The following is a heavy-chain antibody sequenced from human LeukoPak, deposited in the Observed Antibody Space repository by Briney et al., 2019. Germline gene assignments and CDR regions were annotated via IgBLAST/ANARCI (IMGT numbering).Heavy chain of an antibody. Sequence: GGSLRLSCAPSGFSFDDYGMRWVRQVPGKGLEWVSDINLNGGSTGYADSMNGRLFISRDNAKKSLYLQMNSLRAEDKALYFCARVRLTGIQDWFDPWGQGTLVTVSS. J-gene: IGHJ5*02. CDR1: GFSFDDYG. CDR3: ARVRLTGIQDWFDP. V-gene: IGHV3-20*04. CDR2: INLNGGST. D-gene: IGHD1-20*01.